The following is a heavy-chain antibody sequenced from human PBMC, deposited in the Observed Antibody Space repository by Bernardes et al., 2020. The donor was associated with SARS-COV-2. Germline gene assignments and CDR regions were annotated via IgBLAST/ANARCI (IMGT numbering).Heavy chain of an antibody. Sequence: GGSLRLSCAASGFTFSSYWMHWVRQAPGKGLVWVSRINSDGSSTSYADSVKGRFNISRDNAKNTMYLQMNSLRAEDTAVYYCAREWIQFEKSNFDYWGQGTLVTVSS. J-gene: IGHJ4*02. CDR1: GFTFSSYW. CDR3: AREWIQFEKSNFDY. CDR2: INSDGSST. D-gene: IGHD5-18*01. V-gene: IGHV3-74*01.